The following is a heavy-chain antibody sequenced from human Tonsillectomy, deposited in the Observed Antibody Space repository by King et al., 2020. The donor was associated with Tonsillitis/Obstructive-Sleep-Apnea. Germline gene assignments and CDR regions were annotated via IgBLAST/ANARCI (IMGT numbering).Heavy chain of an antibody. D-gene: IGHD3-3*02. V-gene: IGHV1-2*04. J-gene: IGHJ2*01. CDR2: INPNTGGT. Sequence: VQLVQSGAEVKKPGDSVKVSCKASGYNFTAYYMHWVRQAPGQGLEWMGWINPNTGGTKYAQKFQAWVTMTRDTSISTAYMELSRLRSDDTAVYYCARGAHRWHFYWYFDLWGRGTLVTVSS. CDR3: ARGAHRWHFYWYFDL. CDR1: GYNFTAYY.